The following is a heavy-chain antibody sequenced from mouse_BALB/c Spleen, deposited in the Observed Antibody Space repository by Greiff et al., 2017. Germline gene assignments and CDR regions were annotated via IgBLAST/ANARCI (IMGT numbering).Heavy chain of an antibody. D-gene: IGHD2-10*01. CDR2: IWAGGST. CDR1: GFSLTSYG. CDR3: AREYVPTYAMDY. J-gene: IGHJ4*01. Sequence: VQGVESGPGLVAPSQSLSITCTVSGFSLTSYGVHWVRQPPGKGLEWLGVIWAGGSTNYNSALMSRLSISKDNSKSQVFLKMNSLQTDDTAMYYCAREYVPTYAMDYWGQGTSVTVSS. V-gene: IGHV2-9*02.